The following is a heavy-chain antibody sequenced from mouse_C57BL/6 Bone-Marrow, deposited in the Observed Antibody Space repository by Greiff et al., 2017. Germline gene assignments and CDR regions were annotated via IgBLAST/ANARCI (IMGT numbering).Heavy chain of an antibody. V-gene: IGHV1-69*01. J-gene: IGHJ3*01. CDR3: ARSGYFRGCAY. D-gene: IGHD1-2*01. CDR1: GYTFTSYW. CDR2: IDPSDSYT. Sequence: QVQLQQPGAELVMPGASVKLSCKASGYTFTSYWMHWVKQRPGQGLEWIGEIDPSDSYTNYNQKFKGKSTLTVDKSSSTAYMQLSSLTSEDAAVYYWARSGYFRGCAYWGQGTLVTVSA.